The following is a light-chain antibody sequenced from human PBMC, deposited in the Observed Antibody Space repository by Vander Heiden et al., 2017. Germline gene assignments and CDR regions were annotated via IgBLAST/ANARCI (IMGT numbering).Light chain of an antibody. CDR3: QQYGSSPGYT. J-gene: IGKJ2*01. V-gene: IGKV3-20*01. CDR2: GAS. CDR1: PSVGSSY. Sequence: EIALTQSPATLSSSPGERATLSCRARPSVGSSYLAWYQQKPRQAPRILIYGASSRATSIPDRFSGSGSGTDFTLTISRLEPEDFAVYYCQQYGSSPGYTFGQGTKLEIK.